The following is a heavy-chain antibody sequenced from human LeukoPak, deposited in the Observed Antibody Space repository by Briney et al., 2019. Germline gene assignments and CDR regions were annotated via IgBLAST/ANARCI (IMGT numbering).Heavy chain of an antibody. CDR2: ISGSGGST. V-gene: IGHV3-23*01. CDR1: GFAFSSYA. J-gene: IGHJ6*03. Sequence: GGSLRLSCAASGFAFSSYAMSWVRQAPGKGLEWVSAISGSGGSTYYADSVKGRFTISRDNSKNTLYLQMNSLRAEDTAVYYCAKVYCSSTSCSKIHYYYMDVWGKGTTVTVSS. CDR3: AKVYCSSTSCSKIHYYYMDV. D-gene: IGHD2-2*01.